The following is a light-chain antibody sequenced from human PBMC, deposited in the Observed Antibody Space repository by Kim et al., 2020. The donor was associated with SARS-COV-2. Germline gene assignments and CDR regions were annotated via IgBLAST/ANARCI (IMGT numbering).Light chain of an antibody. Sequence: ALGQTVRITCQGDSHRSYYASWYQQKAGQAPVVVIYGKNNRPSGIPDRFSGSRSGNTASLTITGAQAEDEADYYCNSRDSTTNHLVFGGGTQLTVL. J-gene: IGLJ2*01. V-gene: IGLV3-19*01. CDR1: SHRSYY. CDR3: NSRDSTTNHLV. CDR2: GKN.